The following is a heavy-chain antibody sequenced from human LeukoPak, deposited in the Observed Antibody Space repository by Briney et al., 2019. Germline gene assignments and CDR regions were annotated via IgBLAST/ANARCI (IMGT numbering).Heavy chain of an antibody. CDR1: GASFSGTY. J-gene: IGHJ4*02. CDR3: SLCSGWVFDY. Sequence: WETLSLTCALDGASFSGTYWSCTRQPPGKGLDWMGEINQSGSTNYNPSHKSRVTISVDTSKNQFALKLSSVTGADTAVYYCSLCSGWVFDYWGQGTLVTVSS. V-gene: IGHV4-34*01. CDR2: INQSGST. D-gene: IGHD6-19*01.